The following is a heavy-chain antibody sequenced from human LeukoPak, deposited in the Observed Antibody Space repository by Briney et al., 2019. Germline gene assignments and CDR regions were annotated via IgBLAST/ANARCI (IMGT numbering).Heavy chain of an antibody. J-gene: IGHJ6*02. D-gene: IGHD6-13*01. CDR2: IYYSGST. CDR1: GGSISSGGYY. V-gene: IGHV4-31*03. CDR3: ARANYSNLSYYYYGMDV. Sequence: SETLSLTCTVSGGSISSGGYYWSWIRQHPGKGLEWIGYIYYSGSTYYNPSLKSRVTISVDTSKNQFSLKLSSVTAADTAVYYCARANYSNLSYYYYGMDVWGQGTTVTVSS.